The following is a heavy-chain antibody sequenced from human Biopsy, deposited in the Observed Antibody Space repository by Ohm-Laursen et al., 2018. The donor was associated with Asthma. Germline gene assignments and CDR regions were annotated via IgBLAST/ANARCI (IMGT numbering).Heavy chain of an antibody. CDR3: ARHYPPTTVTTLNDY. Sequence: ESLKISCKASGFTFTSYWIAWVRQMPGKGLEWVGIIYPGDSDTRYSPSFQGQVTILADKSITTAYLQWSSLKASDTAMYYCARHYPPTTVTTLNDYWGQGTLVTVSS. V-gene: IGHV5-51*01. D-gene: IGHD4-11*01. J-gene: IGHJ4*02. CDR2: IYPGDSDT. CDR1: GFTFTSYW.